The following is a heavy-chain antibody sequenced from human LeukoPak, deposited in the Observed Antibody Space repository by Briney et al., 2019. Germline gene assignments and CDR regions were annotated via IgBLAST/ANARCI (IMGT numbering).Heavy chain of an antibody. CDR2: INHSGNT. D-gene: IGHD6-13*01. Sequence: SETLSLTCAVYGGSFSGYYWSWIRQPPGKGLEWIGEINHSGNTNYNPSLKSRVTISVDTSKNQFSLKLSSVTAADTAVYYCARGSRAAAGTSPFDYWGQGTLVTVSS. CDR1: GGSFSGYY. V-gene: IGHV4-34*01. CDR3: ARGSRAAAGTSPFDY. J-gene: IGHJ4*02.